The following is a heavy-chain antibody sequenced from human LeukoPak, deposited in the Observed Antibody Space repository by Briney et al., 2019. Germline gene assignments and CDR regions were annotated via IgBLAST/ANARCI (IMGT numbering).Heavy chain of an antibody. Sequence: GGSLRLSCAVSGFTFSSYGIHWVRQAPGKGLEWVTFISHDGTKNYYADSVKGRFTVSRDNSKNTLYLQMDSLRADDTAVYYCAKDSSTWGNRYFDYWGQGTLVTVSS. CDR3: AKDSSTWGNRYFDY. D-gene: IGHD2-2*01. CDR1: GFTFSSYG. V-gene: IGHV3-30*18. J-gene: IGHJ4*02. CDR2: ISHDGTKN.